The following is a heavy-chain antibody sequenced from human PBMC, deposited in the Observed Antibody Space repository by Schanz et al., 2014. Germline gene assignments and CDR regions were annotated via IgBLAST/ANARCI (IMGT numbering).Heavy chain of an antibody. CDR1: GFAVDNYY. CDR2: ISGSGGST. Sequence: EVQLLESGGGLVQPGGSLRLSCAASGFAVDNYYMSCVRQAPGRGLEWVSAISGSGGSTYYADSVKGRFTISSDNSKSTLYLQMSSLRAEDTAVYYCAKSQGSSFDSWGQGTLVTVSS. CDR3: AKSQGSSFDS. J-gene: IGHJ4*02. V-gene: IGHV3-23*01. D-gene: IGHD6-13*01.